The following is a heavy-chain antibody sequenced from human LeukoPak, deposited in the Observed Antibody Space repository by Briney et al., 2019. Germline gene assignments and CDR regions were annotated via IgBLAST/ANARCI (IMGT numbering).Heavy chain of an antibody. D-gene: IGHD4-23*01. CDR2: IITKANNYAT. V-gene: IGHV3-73*01. CDR1: GFTFSGGT. J-gene: IGHJ4*02. CDR3: ATRDGTSSGLGY. Sequence: GGTLKLSCAASGFTFSGGTIHWGRRASGKGVEGFGHIITKANNYATDYDASVKGRFTISRDDSKDTAFLQMNSLKTEDTGSYFCATRDGTSSGLGYWGQGTLVTVSS.